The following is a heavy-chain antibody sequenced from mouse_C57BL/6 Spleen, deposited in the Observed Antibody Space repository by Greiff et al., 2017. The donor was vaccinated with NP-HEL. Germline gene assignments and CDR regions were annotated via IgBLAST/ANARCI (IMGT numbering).Heavy chain of an antibody. D-gene: IGHD4-1*01. Sequence: QSGPGMVKPSQSLSLTCTVTGYSITSGYDWHWIRHFPGNKLEWMGYISYSGSTNYNPSLKSRISITHDTSKNHFFLKLNSVTTEDTATYYCARGGGLGRYWYFDVWGTGTTVTVSS. CDR1: GYSITSGYD. CDR3: ARGGGLGRYWYFDV. CDR2: ISYSGST. J-gene: IGHJ1*03. V-gene: IGHV3-1*01.